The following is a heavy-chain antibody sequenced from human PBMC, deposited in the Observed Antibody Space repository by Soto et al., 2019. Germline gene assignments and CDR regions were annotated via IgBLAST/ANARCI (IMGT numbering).Heavy chain of an antibody. Sequence: QVQLVESGGGVVQPGRSLRLSCAASGFMFSSYGMHWVRQAPGKGLEWVALLSYDGSNKYYADSVKGRFTISRDNSKNMLYLQMNSLRAEDTVVHSCATGLYVSVWSFFDYWGQGTLVTVSS. CDR2: LSYDGSNK. V-gene: IGHV3-30*03. J-gene: IGHJ4*02. CDR1: GFMFSSYG. CDR3: ATGLYVSVWSFFDY. D-gene: IGHD6-19*01.